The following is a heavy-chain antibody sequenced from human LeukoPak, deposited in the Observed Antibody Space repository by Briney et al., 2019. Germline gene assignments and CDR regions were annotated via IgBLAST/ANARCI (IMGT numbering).Heavy chain of an antibody. Sequence: PSETVSLTCTVSGGSISSYYWSWTRQPPGKGLEWIGYMDDSGSTNYNPSLKSRLTISVDTSKNQFSLKLSSVTAADTAVYYCARVAGTLAVAGRVHFDYWGQPAMLVDSS. D-gene: IGHD6-19*01. CDR2: MDDSGST. V-gene: IGHV4-59*01. CDR1: GGSISSYY. J-gene: IGHJ4*02. CDR3: ARVAGTLAVAGRVHFDY.